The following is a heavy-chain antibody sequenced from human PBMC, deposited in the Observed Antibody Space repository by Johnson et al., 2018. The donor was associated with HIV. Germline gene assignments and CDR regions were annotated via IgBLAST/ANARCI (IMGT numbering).Heavy chain of an antibody. CDR2: INWNGGTA. J-gene: IGHJ3*02. D-gene: IGHD2-15*01. Sequence: VQLVESGGGLVQPGGSLRMSCVASGFTFSTYGMIWVRQGPGKGLEWVSGINWNGGTAGYADSVKGRFTISRDNSKNTLYLQMNSLRAEDTAVYFCAREMVAAKDAFDIWGQGTMVTVSS. CDR1: GFTFSTYG. V-gene: IGHV3-20*04. CDR3: AREMVAAKDAFDI.